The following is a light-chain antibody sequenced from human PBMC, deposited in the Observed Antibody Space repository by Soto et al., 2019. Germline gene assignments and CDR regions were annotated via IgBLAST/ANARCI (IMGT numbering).Light chain of an antibody. J-gene: IGKJ4*01. Sequence: DIQMTQSPSSVSASVGDRVTITCRASQAISSWLAWYQQKPGRAPKLLIYSASSLQNGAPSRFIGSGSGTDFTLTITSLQPDDTAIYYCQQARSFPLTFGGGTKVEIK. CDR2: SAS. CDR3: QQARSFPLT. V-gene: IGKV1-12*01. CDR1: QAISSW.